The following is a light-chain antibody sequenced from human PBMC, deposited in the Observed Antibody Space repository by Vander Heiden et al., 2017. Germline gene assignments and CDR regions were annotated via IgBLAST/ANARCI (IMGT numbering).Light chain of an antibody. CDR3: GTWDSTLNSVL. J-gene: IGLJ2*01. V-gene: IGLV1-51*01. Sequence: QSVLTQPPSVSAAPGQRVTISCSGTRSNIGSNFVSWYQQFPGTAPNLLIYDNNQRPLGIPDRFSASKSGTSATLAITGLQTGDEADYFCGTWDSTLNSVLFGGGTKLTVL. CDR1: RSNIGSNF. CDR2: DNN.